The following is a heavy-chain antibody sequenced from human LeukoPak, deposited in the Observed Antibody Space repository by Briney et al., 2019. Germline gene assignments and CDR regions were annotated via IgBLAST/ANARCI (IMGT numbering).Heavy chain of an antibody. V-gene: IGHV4-61*02. CDR3: ARDRVGYCSSTSCLNWFDP. CDR2: IYTSGST. J-gene: IGHJ5*02. Sequence: SETLSLTCTVSGGSISSGSYYWRWIRQPAGKGLEWIERIYTSGSTNYNPSLKSRVTISVDTSENQFSLKLSSVTAADTAVYYCARDRVGYCSSTSCLNWFDPWGQGTLVTVSS. CDR1: GGSISSGSYY. D-gene: IGHD2-2*01.